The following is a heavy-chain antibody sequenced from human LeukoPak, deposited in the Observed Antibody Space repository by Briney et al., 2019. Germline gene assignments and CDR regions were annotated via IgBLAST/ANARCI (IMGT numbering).Heavy chain of an antibody. J-gene: IGHJ5*02. Sequence: GGSLRLSCVASGLTFGSHAMAWVRQAPGKGLEWVSVIGYSAGTNYADSVKGRFAISRDNSKNTLYLQMNSLRAEDTAVYYCATSGYSGYDRPSWGQGTLVTV. D-gene: IGHD5-12*01. CDR1: GLTFGSHA. V-gene: IGHV3-23*01. CDR3: ATSGYSGYDRPS. CDR2: IGYSAGT.